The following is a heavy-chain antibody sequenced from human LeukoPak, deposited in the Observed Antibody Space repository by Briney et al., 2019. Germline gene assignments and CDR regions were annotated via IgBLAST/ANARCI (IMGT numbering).Heavy chain of an antibody. J-gene: IGHJ4*02. CDR1: AITFSNSW. CDR3: ARHLAGDSLYRHFDY. V-gene: IGHV3-7*04. Sequence: GGSLRLSCTASAITFSNSWMSWVRQAPGKGLEWVANIKQDGSETNYVDSVKGRFTISRDNAKNSLFLQMNSLRGEDTGIYYCARHLAGDSLYRHFDYWGQGTLVPVSS. CDR2: IKQDGSET. D-gene: IGHD5/OR15-5a*01.